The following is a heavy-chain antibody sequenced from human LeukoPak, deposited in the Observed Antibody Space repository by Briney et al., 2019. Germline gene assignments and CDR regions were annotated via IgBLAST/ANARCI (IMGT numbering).Heavy chain of an antibody. V-gene: IGHV1-69*05. D-gene: IGHD4-17*01. J-gene: IGHJ4*02. CDR1: GGTFSSYA. Sequence: SVKVSCKASGGTFSSYAISWVRQAPGQGLEWIGRIIPIFGTANYAQKFQGRVTITTDESTSTAYMELSSLRSEDTAVYYCARDYDDPNYFDYWGQGTLVTVSS. CDR2: IIPIFGTA. CDR3: ARDYDDPNYFDY.